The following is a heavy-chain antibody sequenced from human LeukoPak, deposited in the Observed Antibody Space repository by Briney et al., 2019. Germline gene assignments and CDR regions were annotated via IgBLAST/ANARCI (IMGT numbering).Heavy chain of an antibody. D-gene: IGHD1-1*01. J-gene: IGHJ4*02. V-gene: IGHV1-69*13. CDR3: ARYNWNDLLFDY. CDR2: IIPIFGTA. CDR1: GYTFTSYG. Sequence: SVKVSCKASGYTFTSYGISWVRQAPGQGLEWMGGIIPIFGTANYAQKFQGRVTITADESTSTAYMELSSLRSEDTAVYYCARYNWNDLLFDYWGQGTLVTVSS.